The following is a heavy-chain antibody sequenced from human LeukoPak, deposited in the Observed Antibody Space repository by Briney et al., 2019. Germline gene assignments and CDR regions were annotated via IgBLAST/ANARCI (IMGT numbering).Heavy chain of an antibody. CDR2: IKSDGSST. CDR3: AREGYYYDSGSRYYYGMDV. V-gene: IGHV3-74*01. D-gene: IGHD3-10*01. J-gene: IGHJ6*02. CDR1: GFTFSSYW. Sequence: GGSLRLSCAASGFTFSSYWVHWVRQAPGKGLVLVSRIKSDGSSTSYADSVKGRFTISRDNAKNTLYLQMNSLRAEDTAVYYCAREGYYYDSGSRYYYGMDVWGQGTTVTASS.